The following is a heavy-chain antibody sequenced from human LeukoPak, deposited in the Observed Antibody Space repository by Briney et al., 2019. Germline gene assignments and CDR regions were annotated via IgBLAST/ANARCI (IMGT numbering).Heavy chain of an antibody. J-gene: IGHJ4*02. V-gene: IGHV3-30*04. D-gene: IGHD6-19*01. CDR3: ARPPLSLGIAVAGSDY. CDR1: GFTFSTYA. Sequence: GGSLRLSCAASGFTFSTYAMHWVRQAPGKGLEWGAVISYDGSNKYYADSVKGRFTISRDNSKHTMYLQMNSLRAEDTAVYYCARPPLSLGIAVAGSDYWGQGTLVTVSS. CDR2: ISYDGSNK.